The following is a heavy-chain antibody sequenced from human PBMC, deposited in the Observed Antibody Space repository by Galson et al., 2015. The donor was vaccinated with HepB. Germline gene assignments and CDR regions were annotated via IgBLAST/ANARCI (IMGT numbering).Heavy chain of an antibody. D-gene: IGHD7-27*01. CDR2: IGPSGTTM. CDR1: GFTFGGES. V-gene: IGHV3-11*01. CDR3: ARDPNWGGGDC. Sequence: SLRLSCAASGFTFGGESMFWFRQAPGTGLEWVSDIGPSGTTMRYADSVKGRFTISRDNAKTSLYLQMNSLRVDDTAVYYCARDPNWGGGDCWGQGTPVTVSS. J-gene: IGHJ4*02.